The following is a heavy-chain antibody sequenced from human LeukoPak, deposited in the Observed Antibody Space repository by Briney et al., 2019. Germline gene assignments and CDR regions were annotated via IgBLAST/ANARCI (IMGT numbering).Heavy chain of an antibody. J-gene: IGHJ4*02. CDR3: AKDMVGSGWTFDY. Sequence: GGSLRLSCAASGFTVSSNYMSWVRQAPGKGLEWVSFISGSSGYIYYADSVKGRFTISRDNAKNSLYLQMNSLRDEDTAVYYCAKDMVGSGWTFDYWGQGTLVTVSS. V-gene: IGHV3-21*01. CDR1: GFTVSSNY. D-gene: IGHD6-19*01. CDR2: ISGSSGYI.